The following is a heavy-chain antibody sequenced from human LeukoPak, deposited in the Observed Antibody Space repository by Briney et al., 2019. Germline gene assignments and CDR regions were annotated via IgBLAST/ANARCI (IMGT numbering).Heavy chain of an antibody. Sequence: GGSLRLSCAGSGFTFSDDYMSWIRQAPGKGLEWVSYISSSGRTIYYADSVKGRLTISRDNAKNSLYLQMNSLRAEDTAVYYCARTDCSSSSCYELDYWGQGTLVTVCS. CDR3: ARTDCSSSSCYELDY. V-gene: IGHV3-11*04. J-gene: IGHJ4*02. CDR2: ISSSGRTI. D-gene: IGHD2-2*01. CDR1: GFTFSDDY.